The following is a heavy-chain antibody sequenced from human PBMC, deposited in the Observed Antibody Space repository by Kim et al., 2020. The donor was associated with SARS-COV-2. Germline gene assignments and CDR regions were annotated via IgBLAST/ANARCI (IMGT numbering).Heavy chain of an antibody. CDR1: GFTFSSYA. J-gene: IGHJ4*02. CDR3: AKLPTYDSSGYYDY. V-gene: IGHV3-23*01. Sequence: GGSLRLSCAASGFTFSSYAMTWVRQAPGKGLEWVSTISGSGVSTYYADSVKGRFTISRDNVMNTLYLQMYSLRAEDTALYYCAKLPTYDSSGYYDYWGQG. CDR2: ISGSGVST. D-gene: IGHD3-22*01.